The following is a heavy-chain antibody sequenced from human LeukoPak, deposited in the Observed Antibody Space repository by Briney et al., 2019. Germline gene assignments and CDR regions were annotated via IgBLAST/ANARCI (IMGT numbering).Heavy chain of an antibody. CDR1: GFTFSSYG. Sequence: SLRLSCAASGFTFSSYGMHWVRQAPGKGLEWVAVISYDGSNKYYADSVKGRFTISRDNSKNTLYLQMNSLRAEDTAVYYCAKADSSGYYNDYWGQGTLVTVSS. D-gene: IGHD3-22*01. J-gene: IGHJ4*02. V-gene: IGHV3-30*18. CDR3: AKADSSGYYNDY. CDR2: ISYDGSNK.